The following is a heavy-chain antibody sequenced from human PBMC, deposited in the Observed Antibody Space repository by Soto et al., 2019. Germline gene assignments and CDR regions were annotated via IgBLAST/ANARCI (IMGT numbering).Heavy chain of an antibody. CDR2: INHSGGT. CDR1: GGSFSGYY. CDR3: ARGGRDYVWGSYRFPLDY. Sequence: QVQLQQWGAGLLKPSETLSLTCAVYGGSFSGYYWSWIRQPPGKGLEWIGEINHSGGTNYNPSLKSRVTISVDTSKNQFSLKLSSVTAADTAVYYCARGGRDYVWGSYRFPLDYWGQGTLVTVSS. D-gene: IGHD3-16*02. J-gene: IGHJ4*02. V-gene: IGHV4-34*01.